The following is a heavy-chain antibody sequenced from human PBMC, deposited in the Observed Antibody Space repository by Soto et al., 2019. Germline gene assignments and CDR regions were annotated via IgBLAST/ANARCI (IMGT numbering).Heavy chain of an antibody. CDR3: AMVDVYVTPSPQDV. Sequence: VKVSCKSSGYTFTSYGISWVRQAPGQGLEWMGWISAYNGNTNYAQNLQGRLTLTTDTSTTTAYMELRSLRSNDTAIYYCAMVDVYVTPSPQDVWGQGTTVTVSS. CDR2: ISAYNGNT. D-gene: IGHD3-16*01. J-gene: IGHJ6*02. CDR1: GYTFTSYG. V-gene: IGHV1-18*01.